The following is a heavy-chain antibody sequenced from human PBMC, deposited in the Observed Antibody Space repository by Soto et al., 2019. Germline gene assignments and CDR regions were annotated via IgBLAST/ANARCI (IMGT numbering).Heavy chain of an antibody. CDR2: ISGSGGST. V-gene: IGHV3-23*01. CDR1: GFTFSSYA. J-gene: IGHJ5*02. Sequence: EVQLWESGGGLVQTGGSLRLSCAASGFTFSSYAISWVRQAPGKGLEWVSAISGSGGSTYYADAVKGRFTSSRDNSKNTLYLQMTSLSAEDTAVYYCAKDQSRLLDGMYNWFDPWGQGTLVTVSS. CDR3: AKDQSRLLDGMYNWFDP. D-gene: IGHD3-3*01.